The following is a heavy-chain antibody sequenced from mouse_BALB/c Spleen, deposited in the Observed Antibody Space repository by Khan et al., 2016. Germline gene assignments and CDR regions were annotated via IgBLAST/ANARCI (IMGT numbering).Heavy chain of an antibody. J-gene: IGHJ2*01. D-gene: IGHD2-1*01. V-gene: IGHV5-6-5*01. Sequence: EVELVESGGGLVKPGGSLKLSCAASGFTFSSYAMSWVRQTPEKRLEWVASISRGGSTYYPDSVKGRFTISRDNARNILNLQMSSLRSEDTAMHYCAREDYGNYGDYFDYWGQGTTLTVSS. CDR2: ISRGGST. CDR1: GFTFSSYA. CDR3: AREDYGNYGDYFDY.